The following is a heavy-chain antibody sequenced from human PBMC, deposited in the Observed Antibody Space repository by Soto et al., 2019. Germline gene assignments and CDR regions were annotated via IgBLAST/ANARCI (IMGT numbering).Heavy chain of an antibody. Sequence: EVQLLESVGGLVQPGGSLRLSCAASGFTFSSYAMSWVRQAPGKGLEWVSAISGSGGSTYYADSVKGRFTISRDNSKNTLYLQMNSLRAEDTAVYYCAKHPSSGWYFFDYWGQGTLVTVSS. J-gene: IGHJ4*02. CDR2: ISGSGGST. V-gene: IGHV3-23*01. CDR3: AKHPSSGWYFFDY. CDR1: GFTFSSYA. D-gene: IGHD6-19*01.